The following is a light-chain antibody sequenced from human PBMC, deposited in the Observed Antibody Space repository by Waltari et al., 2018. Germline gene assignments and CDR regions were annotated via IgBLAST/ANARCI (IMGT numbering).Light chain of an antibody. J-gene: IGKJ4*01. CDR1: QTVSSTY. Sequence: EIVLTQSPGTLSLSPGERATLSCRASQTVSSTYLAWYQQKPGQAPRLLIYGASSRATGIPDRFSGSDSGADFTLTISRLEPEDSAVYYCQQYGSSPLTFGGVTKVEIK. CDR2: GAS. V-gene: IGKV3-20*01. CDR3: QQYGSSPLT.